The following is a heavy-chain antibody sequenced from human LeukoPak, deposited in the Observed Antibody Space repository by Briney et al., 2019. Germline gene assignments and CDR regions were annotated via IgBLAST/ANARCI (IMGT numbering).Heavy chain of an antibody. D-gene: IGHD2-15*01. J-gene: IGHJ6*02. Sequence: SETLSLTCTVSGGSVSSYFWSWIRRPPGKGLEWIGYIDDSGNTNYSPSLKSQVSISIDKSKNQFSLKLSSVTAADTAVYYCASGRYYYYGMDVWGQGTTVTVSS. CDR3: ASGRYYYYGMDV. V-gene: IGHV4-59*02. CDR1: GGSVSSYF. CDR2: IDDSGNT.